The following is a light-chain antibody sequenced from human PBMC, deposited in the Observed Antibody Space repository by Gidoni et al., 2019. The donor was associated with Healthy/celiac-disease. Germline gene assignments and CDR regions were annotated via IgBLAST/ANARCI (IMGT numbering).Light chain of an antibody. CDR1: QSVNSN. CDR2: GAS. V-gene: IGKV3-15*01. Sequence: EIVMTQSPATLSVSPGERASLSCRASQSVNSNLAWYQQKPGQAPRLLIYGASTRVPGIPARFSGSGSGTEFTLTISSLQSEDFAVYYCQQYYNWPPWTFGQGTKVEIK. CDR3: QQYYNWPPWT. J-gene: IGKJ1*01.